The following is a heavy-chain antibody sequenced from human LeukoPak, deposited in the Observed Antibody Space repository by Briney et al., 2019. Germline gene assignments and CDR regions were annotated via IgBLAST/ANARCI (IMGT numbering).Heavy chain of an antibody. CDR1: GGSISSYY. Sequence: ASETLSLTCTVSGGSISSYYWSWIRQPPGKGLEWIGYIYYSGSTNYNPSLKSRVTISVDTSKNQFSLKLTSVTAADTAVYYCARVVPGYYYYMDVWGKGTTVTVSS. CDR3: ARVVPGYYYYMDV. V-gene: IGHV4-59*01. D-gene: IGHD2-2*01. CDR2: IYYSGST. J-gene: IGHJ6*03.